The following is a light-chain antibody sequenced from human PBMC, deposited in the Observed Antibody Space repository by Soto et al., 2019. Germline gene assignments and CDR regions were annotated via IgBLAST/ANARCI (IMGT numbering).Light chain of an antibody. V-gene: IGKV3-20*01. CDR3: QYYDDSMWT. Sequence: EIVLTQSPGTLSSSPGDGATISCRASQSVVTRYLAWYQQKYGQSPRLLIYGALYRAPGIPDRFSGSGSGTDFPLSLSRLEPEDFAVYYCQYYDDSMWTFGQGTKVEV. CDR2: GAL. CDR1: QSVVTRY. J-gene: IGKJ1*01.